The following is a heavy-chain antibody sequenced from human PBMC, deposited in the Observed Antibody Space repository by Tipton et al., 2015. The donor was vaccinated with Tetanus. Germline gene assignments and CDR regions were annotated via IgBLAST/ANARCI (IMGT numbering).Heavy chain of an antibody. Sequence: QLVQSGGGLVQPGRSLRLSCAASGFTFDDYAMHWVRQAPGKGLEWVSGISWNSGSIGYADSVKGRFTISRDNAKNYLYLQMNSLRAEDTALYYCAKDGAAAGTSPFDYWGQGTLVTVSS. CDR3: AKDGAAAGTSPFDY. CDR1: GFTFDDYA. V-gene: IGHV3-9*01. D-gene: IGHD6-13*01. CDR2: ISWNSGSI. J-gene: IGHJ4*02.